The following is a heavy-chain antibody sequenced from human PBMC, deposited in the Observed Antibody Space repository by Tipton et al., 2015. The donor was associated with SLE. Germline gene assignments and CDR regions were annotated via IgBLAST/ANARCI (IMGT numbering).Heavy chain of an antibody. V-gene: IGHV4-61*02. J-gene: IGHJ3*02. D-gene: IGHD5-12*01. CDR3: ARDASVDIDAFDI. CDR2: IYTSGST. Sequence: TLSLTCTVSGGSISSGGYYWSWIRQPAGKGLEWIGRIYTSGSTNYNPSLKSRVTISVDTSKNQFSLKLSSVTAADTAVYYCARDASVDIDAFDIWGQGTMVTVSS. CDR1: GGSISSGGYY.